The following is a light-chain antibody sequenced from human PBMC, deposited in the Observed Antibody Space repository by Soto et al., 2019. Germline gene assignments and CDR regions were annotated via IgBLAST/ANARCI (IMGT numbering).Light chain of an antibody. J-gene: IGLJ2*01. CDR3: SSYPSSHTLV. CDR1: SSDVGAYNY. Sequence: QSALTQPASVSGSPGQSITISCTGTSSDVGAYNYVSWYQQHPGKAPKLMIFEVSDRPSGVSNRFSGSKSGNTASLTISGLQAEDEADYYCSSYPSSHTLVFGGGTKLTVL. V-gene: IGLV2-14*01. CDR2: EVS.